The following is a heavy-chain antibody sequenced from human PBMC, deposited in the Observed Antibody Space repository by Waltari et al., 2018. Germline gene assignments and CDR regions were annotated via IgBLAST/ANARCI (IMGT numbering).Heavy chain of an antibody. V-gene: IGHV3-23*01. J-gene: IGHJ4*02. CDR1: GFTFSRYA. D-gene: IGHD3-3*01. CDR3: AKDGAEDFWSGYYTSYFDY. CDR2: IRGSGGGT. Sequence: EVQLLESGGGLVPAGGSLRLSCGASGFTFSRYAMSWVRHAPGQGRGWVSGIRGSGGGTYYADSVKGRFTISRDNSKNTLYVQMHSLRVEDTAVYYCAKDGAEDFWSGYYTSYFDYWGQGTPVTVSS.